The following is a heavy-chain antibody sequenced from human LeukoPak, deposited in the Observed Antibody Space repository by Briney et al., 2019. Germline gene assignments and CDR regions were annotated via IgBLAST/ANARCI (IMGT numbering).Heavy chain of an antibody. D-gene: IGHD3-16*02. J-gene: IGHJ4*02. V-gene: IGHV4-34*01. Sequence: PSETLSLTCAVYGGSFSGYYWSWIRQPPGKGLEWIGEINHSGSTNYNPSLKSRVTISVDTSENQLSLKLSSVTAADTAVYYCARVLEYYDYVWGSYRPSHYFDYWGQGTLVTVSS. CDR1: GGSFSGYY. CDR2: INHSGST. CDR3: ARVLEYYDYVWGSYRPSHYFDY.